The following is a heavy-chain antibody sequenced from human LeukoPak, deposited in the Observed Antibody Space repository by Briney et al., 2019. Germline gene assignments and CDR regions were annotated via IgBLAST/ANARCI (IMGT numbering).Heavy chain of an antibody. CDR2: IDPSDSYT. CDR1: GYNFTSYW. V-gene: IGHV5-10-1*01. D-gene: IGHD1-26*01. Sequence: GESLKISCKGSGYNFTSYWISWVRQMPGKGREWMGRIDPSDSYTNYSPSFQGHVTISADKSISTAYLQWSSLKASDTAMYYCAGVGGSGSYFWGQGTLVTVSS. J-gene: IGHJ4*02. CDR3: AGVGGSGSYF.